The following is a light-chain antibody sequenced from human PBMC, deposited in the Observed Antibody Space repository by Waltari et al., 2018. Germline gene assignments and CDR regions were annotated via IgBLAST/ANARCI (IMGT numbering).Light chain of an antibody. CDR3: QKYGSSPNT. Sequence: EIVLTQSPGTLSLSPGKRATLSCRASQSISSSYLAWYQQKPGQAPRLLIYGASSRATGIPDRFSGSGSGTDFTLTISRLEPEDFAVYYCQKYGSSPNTFGQGTKLEIK. CDR1: QSISSSY. CDR2: GAS. J-gene: IGKJ2*01. V-gene: IGKV3-20*01.